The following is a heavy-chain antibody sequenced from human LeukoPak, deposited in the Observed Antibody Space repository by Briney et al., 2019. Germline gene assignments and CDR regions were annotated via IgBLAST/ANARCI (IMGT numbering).Heavy chain of an antibody. D-gene: IGHD4-17*01. V-gene: IGHV3-53*01. CDR2: TYTGGTT. CDR3: ALASTVTYYFDH. Sequence: GGSLRLSCAASGFTVGSSFMSWVRQAPGRGLEWVSVTYTGGTTYYRDSVKGRFTISRDGGKNTLFLQMNSLRAEDTALYYCALASTVTYYFDHWGQGTPVTVSS. J-gene: IGHJ4*02. CDR1: GFTVGSSF.